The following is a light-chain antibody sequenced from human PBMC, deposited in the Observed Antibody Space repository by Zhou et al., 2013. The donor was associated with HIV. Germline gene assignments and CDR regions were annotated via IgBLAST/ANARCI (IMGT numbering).Light chain of an antibody. CDR3: QQYNNWPPWT. J-gene: IGKJ1*01. Sequence: EIVMTQSPATLSVSPGERATLSCRASQSVSNNLAWYQQKPGQAPRLLIYGASTRATGLPARFSGSGSGTEFTLTISSLQSEDFAVYFCQQYNNWPPWTFGQGTKVEIK. V-gene: IGKV3-15*01. CDR1: QSVSNN. CDR2: GAS.